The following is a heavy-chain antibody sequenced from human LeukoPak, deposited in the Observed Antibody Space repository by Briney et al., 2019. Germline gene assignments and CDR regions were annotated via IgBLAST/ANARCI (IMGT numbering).Heavy chain of an antibody. V-gene: IGHV1-2*02. CDR1: GYTLTELS. Sequence: ASVKVSCKVSGYTLTELSMHWVRQAPGQGLEWMGWINPNSGGTNYAQKFQGRVTMTRDTSISTAYMELSRLRSDDTAVYYCARDWVNNFDYWGQGTLVTVSS. CDR2: INPNSGGT. D-gene: IGHD3-16*01. J-gene: IGHJ4*02. CDR3: ARDWVNNFDY.